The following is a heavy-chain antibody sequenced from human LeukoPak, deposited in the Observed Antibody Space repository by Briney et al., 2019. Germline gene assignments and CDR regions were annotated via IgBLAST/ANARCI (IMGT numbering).Heavy chain of an antibody. CDR2: IYYSGST. V-gene: IGHV4-31*03. Sequence: SQTLSLTCTVSGGSISSGGYYWSWIRQHPGKGLEWIGYIYYSGSTYYNPSLKSRVTISVDTSKNQFSLKLSSVTAAETAVYYCARAGYSSSSEIDYWGQGTLVTVSS. J-gene: IGHJ4*02. CDR3: ARAGYSSSSEIDY. D-gene: IGHD6-6*01. CDR1: GGSISSGGYY.